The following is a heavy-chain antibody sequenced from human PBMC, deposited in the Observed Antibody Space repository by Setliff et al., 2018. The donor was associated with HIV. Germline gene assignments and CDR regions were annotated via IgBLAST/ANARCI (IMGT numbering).Heavy chain of an antibody. CDR1: GGSFSGYN. CDR3: ARGVPLLPPHY. CDR2: INHSGST. V-gene: IGHV4-34*01. J-gene: IGHJ4*02. Sequence: ASETLSLTCAVYGGSFSGYNWSWIRQPPGKGLEWIGEINHSGSTNYNPSLKTRVTISVDTSKNQFSLKLSSVTAADTAVYFCARGVPLLPPHYWGQGTLVTVSS. D-gene: IGHD2-21*02.